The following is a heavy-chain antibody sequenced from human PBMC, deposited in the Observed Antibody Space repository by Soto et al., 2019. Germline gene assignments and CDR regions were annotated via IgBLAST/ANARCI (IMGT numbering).Heavy chain of an antibody. CDR2: IKEDGSER. CDR3: AGGSSVDY. CDR1: GFTFSSYW. V-gene: IGHV3-7*01. J-gene: IGHJ4*02. Sequence: EVQLVESGGGLVQPGGSLRLSCAASGFTFSSYWMNWVRQAPGKGLEWVANIKEDGSERYYVDSVKGRFTISRDNAKNSLYLQMNSLGAEDTAVYYCAGGSSVDYWGQGTLVSVSS. D-gene: IGHD6-6*01.